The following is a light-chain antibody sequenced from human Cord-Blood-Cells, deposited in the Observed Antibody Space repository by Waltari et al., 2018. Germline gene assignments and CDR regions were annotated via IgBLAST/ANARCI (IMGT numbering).Light chain of an antibody. V-gene: IGLV3-25*03. CDR3: QSADSSATHWL. CDR2: KDS. CDR1: ALPKQY. J-gene: IGLJ3*02. Sequence: SSQLTPPPSVSVSPGQTARITCPGDALPKQYANWYQQKPGQAPVLVIYKDSERPSGIPERFAGSSSGKTVTLTIRGVQAEDEAGYYCQSADSSATHWLFGGGTKLTVL.